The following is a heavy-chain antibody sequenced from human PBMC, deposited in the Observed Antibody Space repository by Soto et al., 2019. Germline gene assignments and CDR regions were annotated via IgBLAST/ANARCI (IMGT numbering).Heavy chain of an antibody. V-gene: IGHV4-39*01. D-gene: IGHD1-26*01. J-gene: IGHJ6*02. Sequence: TLSLTCTVSGGSISSSSYYWGWIRQPPGKGLEWIGSIYYSGSTYYNPSLKSRVTISVDTSKNQFSLKLSSVTAADTAVYYCARHSGSYSHYYYGMDVWGQGTTVTVSS. CDR1: GGSISSSSYY. CDR2: IYYSGST. CDR3: ARHSGSYSHYYYGMDV.